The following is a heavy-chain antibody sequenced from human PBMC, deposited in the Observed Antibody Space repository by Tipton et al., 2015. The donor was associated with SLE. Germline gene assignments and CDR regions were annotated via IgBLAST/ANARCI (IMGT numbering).Heavy chain of an antibody. CDR1: GGSFSGYY. CDR3: ARLGRWFDP. D-gene: IGHD1-26*01. V-gene: IGHV4-34*01. CDR2: ISHSGST. J-gene: IGHJ5*02. Sequence: TLSLTCAVYGGSFSGYYWSWIRQPPGKGLEWIGEISHSGSTNYNPSLKSRVTISVDTSKNQFSLKLSSVTAADTAVYYCARLGRWFDPWGQGTLVTVSS.